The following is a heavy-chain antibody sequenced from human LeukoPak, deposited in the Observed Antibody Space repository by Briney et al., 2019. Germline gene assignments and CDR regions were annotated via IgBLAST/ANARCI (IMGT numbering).Heavy chain of an antibody. CDR2: ISSSGSTI. CDR3: ATASERYDYVWGSYRPPEH. J-gene: IGHJ1*01. D-gene: IGHD3-16*02. V-gene: IGHV3-48*03. CDR1: GFTFSSYE. Sequence: PGGSLRLSCAASGFTFSSYEMNWVRQAPGKGLEGVSYISSSGSTIYYADSVKGRFTISRDNAKNSLYLQMNSLRAEDTAVYYCATASERYDYVWGSYRPPEHWGQGTLVTVSS.